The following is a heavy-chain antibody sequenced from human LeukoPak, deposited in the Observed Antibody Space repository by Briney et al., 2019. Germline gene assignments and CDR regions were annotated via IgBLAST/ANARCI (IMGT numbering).Heavy chain of an antibody. V-gene: IGHV1-2*02. J-gene: IGHJ5*02. CDR1: GYTLTGYY. D-gene: IGHD3-16*02. Sequence: ASVKVSCKASGYTLTGYYMHWVRQAPGQGLEWMGWMNPNSGGTKYAQKFQGRVTMTRDTSISTAYMELSRLRSDDTAMYYCARDRLGLGELSLYDQWGQGTLVTVFS. CDR2: MNPNSGGT. CDR3: ARDRLGLGELSLYDQ.